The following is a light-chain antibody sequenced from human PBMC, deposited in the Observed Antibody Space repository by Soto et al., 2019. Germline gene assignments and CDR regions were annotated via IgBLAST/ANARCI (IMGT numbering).Light chain of an antibody. J-gene: IGLJ1*01. V-gene: IGLV1-44*01. Sequence: QSVLTQPPSVSGTPGQTVTISCSGSTSNIGSNPVNWYQQLPGTAPRLLISTNNQRPSGVPDRFSGSRSGTSASLAISGLQSEDEADYYCAAWGDRLNGPSYVLGTGTKGTVL. CDR3: AAWGDRLNGPSYV. CDR2: TNN. CDR1: TSNIGSNP.